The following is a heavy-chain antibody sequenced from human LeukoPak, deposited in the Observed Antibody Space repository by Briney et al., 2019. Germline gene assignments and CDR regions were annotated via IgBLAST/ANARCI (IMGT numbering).Heavy chain of an antibody. CDR1: GGTFSSYA. Sequence: SVKVSCKASGGTFSSYAISWVRQAPGQGLEWMGGIIPIFGTANYAQKFQGRVTITADKSTSTAYMELSSLRTEDTAVYYCASAGSTVTTLGYYYYYMDVWGKGTTVTISS. CDR3: ASAGSTVTTLGYYYYYMDV. V-gene: IGHV1-69*06. D-gene: IGHD4-17*01. CDR2: IIPIFGTA. J-gene: IGHJ6*03.